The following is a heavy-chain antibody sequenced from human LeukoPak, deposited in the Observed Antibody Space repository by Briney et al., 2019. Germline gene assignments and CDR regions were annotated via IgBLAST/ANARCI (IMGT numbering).Heavy chain of an antibody. D-gene: IGHD2-21*01. CDR1: GFTFRSYA. CDR2: ISSNGGST. J-gene: IGHJ3*02. Sequence: GGSLRLSXAASGFTFRSYAMHWVRQAPGKGLEYVSAISSNGGSTYYANSVKGRFTISRDNSKNTLYLQMGSLRAEDMAVYYCAIDERAYCGGDCSAFDIWGQKTMVTVSS. V-gene: IGHV3-64*01. CDR3: AIDERAYCGGDCSAFDI.